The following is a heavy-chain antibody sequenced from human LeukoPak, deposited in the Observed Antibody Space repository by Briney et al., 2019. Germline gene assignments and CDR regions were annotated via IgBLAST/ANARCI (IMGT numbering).Heavy chain of an antibody. CDR1: GYTFTSYG. Sequence: APVKVSCKASGYTFTSYGISWVRQAPGQGLEWMGWISAYNGNTNYAQKLQGRVTMTTDTSTSTAYTELRSLRSDDTAVYYCARDSEYSSGWYLDYWGQGTLVTVSS. D-gene: IGHD6-19*01. J-gene: IGHJ4*02. CDR2: ISAYNGNT. V-gene: IGHV1-18*01. CDR3: ARDSEYSSGWYLDY.